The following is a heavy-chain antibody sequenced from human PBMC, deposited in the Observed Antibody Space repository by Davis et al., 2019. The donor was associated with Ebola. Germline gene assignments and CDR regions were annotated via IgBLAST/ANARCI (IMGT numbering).Heavy chain of an antibody. Sequence: ASVKVSCKASGYTFTSYYMHWVRQAPGQGLEWMGIINPSGCSTSYAQKFQGRVTITADESTSTAYMELSSLRSEVTAVYYCARDLPLVVPAATAYYYGMDVWGQGTTVTVSS. CDR1: GYTFTSYY. D-gene: IGHD2-2*01. J-gene: IGHJ6*02. CDR3: ARDLPLVVPAATAYYYGMDV. V-gene: IGHV1-46*01. CDR2: INPSGCST.